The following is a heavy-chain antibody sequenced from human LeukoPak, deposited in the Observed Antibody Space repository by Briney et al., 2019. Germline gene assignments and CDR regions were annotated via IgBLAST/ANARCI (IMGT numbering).Heavy chain of an antibody. CDR2: IYYSGST. J-gene: IGHJ6*02. Sequence: SETLSLTCTVSGGSISTYQWSWIRQPPGKGLEWIGYIYYSGSTYYNPSPKSRVTISVDTSKNQFSLKLSSVTAADTAVYYCAREAMVRGVIRYYYGMDVWGQGTTVTVSS. D-gene: IGHD3-10*01. V-gene: IGHV4-59*12. CDR3: AREAMVRGVIRYYYGMDV. CDR1: GGSISTYQ.